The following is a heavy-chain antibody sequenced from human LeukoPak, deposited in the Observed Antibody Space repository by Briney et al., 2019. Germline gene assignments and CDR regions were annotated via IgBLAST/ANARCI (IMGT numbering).Heavy chain of an antibody. CDR1: GFTFSSYS. V-gene: IGHV3-48*01. Sequence: QPGGSLRLSCAASGFTFSSYSMNWVRQAPGKGLEWVSYISSSSSTIYYADSVKGRFTISRDNAKNSLYLQMNSLRAEDTAVYYCARAPYDSSGYYLPDAFDIWGQGTMVTVS. CDR3: ARAPYDSSGYYLPDAFDI. J-gene: IGHJ3*02. CDR2: ISSSSSTI. D-gene: IGHD3-22*01.